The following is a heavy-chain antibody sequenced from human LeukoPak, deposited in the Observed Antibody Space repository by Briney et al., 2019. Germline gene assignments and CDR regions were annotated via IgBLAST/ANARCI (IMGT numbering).Heavy chain of an antibody. V-gene: IGHV1-46*01. Sequence: ASVKVSCKASGYTFISYHIYWVRQAPGQGLEWMGSINPGGGSTKHTQKFRGRVSMTRDMSTSTVYMELSSLRSEDTAVYYCAREFTSNTLIVADVGLFDYWGQGTLVTVSS. CDR3: AREFTSNTLIVADVGLFDY. CDR2: INPGGGST. J-gene: IGHJ4*02. CDR1: GYTFISYH. D-gene: IGHD3-22*01.